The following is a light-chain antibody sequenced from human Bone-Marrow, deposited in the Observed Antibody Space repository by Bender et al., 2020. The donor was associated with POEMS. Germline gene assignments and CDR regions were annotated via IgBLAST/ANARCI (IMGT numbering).Light chain of an antibody. CDR1: SCDIGGFDY. J-gene: IGLJ2*01. Sequence: QSALTQPASVSGSPGQSLTISCTGTSCDIGGFDYVSWYRLHPGKSPQLILYEVSSRPSGVSSRFSGSKSGNTASLTVSGLQAEDEADYYCSSVAGTGSILFGGGTSLTVL. V-gene: IGLV2-14*01. CDR3: SSVAGTGSIL. CDR2: EVS.